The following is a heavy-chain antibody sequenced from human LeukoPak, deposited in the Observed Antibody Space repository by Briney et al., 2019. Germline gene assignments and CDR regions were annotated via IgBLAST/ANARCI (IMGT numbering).Heavy chain of an antibody. J-gene: IGHJ4*02. CDR2: INPNSGGT. Sequence: ASVNVSCKSSGYTFTGYYMHWVRQARGQGGEWMGWINPNSGGTNYAQKFQGRVTMTRDTSISTAYMKLSRQRSDDTAVYYCARSGYSSGWYTFWGQGTLVTVSS. D-gene: IGHD6-19*01. CDR3: ARSGYSSGWYTF. CDR1: GYTFTGYY. V-gene: IGHV1-2*02.